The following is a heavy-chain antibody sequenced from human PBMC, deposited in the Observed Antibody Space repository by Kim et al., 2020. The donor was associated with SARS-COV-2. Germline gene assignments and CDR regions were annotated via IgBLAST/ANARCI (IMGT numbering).Heavy chain of an antibody. D-gene: IGHD4-17*01. Sequence: SVKVSCKASGGTFSSYAISWVRQAPGQGLEWMGGIIPIFGTANYAQKFQGRVTITADESTSTAYMELSSLRSEDTAVYYCARVGHDYGDYVFLEDYYYYYMDVWGKGTTVTVSS. CDR3: ARVGHDYGDYVFLEDYYYYYMDV. J-gene: IGHJ6*03. CDR1: GGTFSSYA. V-gene: IGHV1-69*13. CDR2: IIPIFGTA.